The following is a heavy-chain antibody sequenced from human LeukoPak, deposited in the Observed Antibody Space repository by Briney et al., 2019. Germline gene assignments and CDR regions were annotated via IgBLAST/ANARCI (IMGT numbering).Heavy chain of an antibody. CDR2: ISSSSSYI. J-gene: IGHJ4*02. V-gene: IGHV3-21*01. CDR1: GFTFSSYS. CDR3: ARRVGYSSSSAEGYFDY. D-gene: IGHD6-6*01. Sequence: PGGSLRLSCAASGFTFSSYSMNWVRQAPGKGLEWVSSISSSSSYIYYAGSVKGRFTISRDNAKNSLYLQMNSLRAEDTAVYYCARRVGYSSSSAEGYFDYWGQGTLVTVSS.